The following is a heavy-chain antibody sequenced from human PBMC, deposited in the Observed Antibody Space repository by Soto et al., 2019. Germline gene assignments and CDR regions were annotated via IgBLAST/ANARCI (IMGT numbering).Heavy chain of an antibody. CDR3: ASARGPYGGWYPDY. J-gene: IGHJ4*02. Sequence: SETLSLTCTVSGGSISSYYWSWIRQPPGKGLEWIGYIYYSGSTNYNPSLKSRVTISVDTSKNQFSLKLSSVTAADTAVYYCASARGPYGGWYPDYWGQGTLVTVSS. CDR2: IYYSGST. CDR1: GGSISSYY. V-gene: IGHV4-59*08. D-gene: IGHD6-19*01.